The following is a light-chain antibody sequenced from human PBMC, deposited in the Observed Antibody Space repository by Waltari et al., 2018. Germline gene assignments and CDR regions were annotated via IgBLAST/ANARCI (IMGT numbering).Light chain of an antibody. Sequence: EVVMTQSPATLSVSPGERATLPCRASQSISDNLAWYQQKPGQSPRLLIYGASTRATGIPSRFSGSGSGTDFTLTISSLQSEDSAVYFCQQYNRWPPVTFGGGTKVEIK. CDR1: QSISDN. CDR3: QQYNRWPPVT. V-gene: IGKV3-15*01. J-gene: IGKJ4*01. CDR2: GAS.